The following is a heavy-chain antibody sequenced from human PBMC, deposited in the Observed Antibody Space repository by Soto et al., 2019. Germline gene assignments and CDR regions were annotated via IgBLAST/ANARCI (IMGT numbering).Heavy chain of an antibody. D-gene: IGHD3-22*01. J-gene: IGHJ4*02. CDR2: ISAYNGNT. CDR3: ASTHYYEYYFDF. V-gene: IGHV1-18*01. Sequence: SVKVSCKASGYTFTSYGISWVRQAPGQGLERMGWISAYNGNTNYAQKLQGRVTMTTDTSTSTAYMEMRSMRFDYTAVYYCASTHYYEYYFDFWGQGTLVTVSS. CDR1: GYTFTSYG.